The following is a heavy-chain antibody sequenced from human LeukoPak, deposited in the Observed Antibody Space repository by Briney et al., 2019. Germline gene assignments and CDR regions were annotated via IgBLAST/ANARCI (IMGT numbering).Heavy chain of an antibody. CDR2: IFYTGSP. D-gene: IGHD6-19*01. CDR1: GGSITNSTYY. V-gene: IGHV4-39*07. CDR3: ASSIAVASWFDP. Sequence: SETLSLTCSVSGGSITNSTYYWAWVRQPPGKGLEWIGNIFYTGSPYYNPSLKSRVTISVDTSKNQFSLKLSSVTAADTAVYYCASSIAVASWFDPWGQGTLVTVSS. J-gene: IGHJ5*02.